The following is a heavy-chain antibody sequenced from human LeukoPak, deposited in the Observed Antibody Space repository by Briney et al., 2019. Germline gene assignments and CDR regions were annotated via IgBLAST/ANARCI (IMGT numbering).Heavy chain of an antibody. CDR3: ARSGYSSSWYQSDYYYYYMDV. Sequence: GASVKVSCKASGYTFTSYDINWVRQATGQGLEWMGWMNPNSGNTGYAQKFQGRVTMTRNTSISTAYMELSSLRSEDTAVYYCARSGYSSSWYQSDYYYYYMDVWGKGTTVTISS. V-gene: IGHV1-8*01. CDR2: MNPNSGNT. D-gene: IGHD6-13*01. CDR1: GYTFTSYD. J-gene: IGHJ6*03.